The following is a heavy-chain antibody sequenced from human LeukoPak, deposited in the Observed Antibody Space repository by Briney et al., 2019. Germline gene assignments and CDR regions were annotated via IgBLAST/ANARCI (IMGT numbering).Heavy chain of an antibody. CDR1: GGSISSYY. V-gene: IGHV4-59*01. D-gene: IGHD3-10*01. J-gene: IGHJ4*02. Sequence: PSETLSLTCTVSGGSISSYYWSWIRQPPGKGLEWIGYIYYSGSTDYNPSLKSRVTISVYTSKNQFSLKLSSVTAADTAVYYCASHHAKRYYYGSGSHPVDYWGQGTLVTVSS. CDR2: IYYSGST. CDR3: ASHHAKRYYYGSGSHPVDY.